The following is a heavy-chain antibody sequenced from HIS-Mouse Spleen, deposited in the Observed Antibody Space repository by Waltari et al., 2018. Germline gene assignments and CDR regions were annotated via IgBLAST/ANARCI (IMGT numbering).Heavy chain of an antibody. D-gene: IGHD7-27*01. Sequence: QLQLQESGPGLVKPSETLSLTCTVSGGSISSSSYHWGWIRQPPGKGLEWIGSIYYSGSTYYNPSLKSRVTISVDTSKNQFSLKLSSVTAADTAVYYCATRENWGSAFDIWGQGTMVTVSS. V-gene: IGHV4-39*01. CDR1: GGSISSSSYH. CDR2: IYYSGST. J-gene: IGHJ3*02. CDR3: ATRENWGSAFDI.